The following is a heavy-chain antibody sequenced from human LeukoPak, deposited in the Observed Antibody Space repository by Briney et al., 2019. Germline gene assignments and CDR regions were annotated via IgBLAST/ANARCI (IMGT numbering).Heavy chain of an antibody. Sequence: PSETLSLTCTVSGGSISSHYWSWIRQPPGKGLECVGYMYYSGSTNYNPSLKSRVTMSVDTSKTQFSLKLSSVTAADTAVYYCARSGITYYYGSGSYSFDYWGQGTLVTVSS. V-gene: IGHV4-59*08. D-gene: IGHD3-10*01. J-gene: IGHJ4*02. CDR2: MYYSGST. CDR1: GGSISSHY. CDR3: ARSGITYYYGSGSYSFDY.